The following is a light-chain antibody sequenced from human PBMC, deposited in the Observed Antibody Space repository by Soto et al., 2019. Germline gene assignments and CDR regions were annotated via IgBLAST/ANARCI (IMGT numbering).Light chain of an antibody. CDR1: QGNNNY. CDR3: QQYNSAPLT. V-gene: IGKV1-27*01. CDR2: AAS. Sequence: DIQMTQSPSSLSASEGDRVTITCRASQGNNNYLAWYQQKPGKVPKLLIYAASTLQSGVPSRFSGGGSETDSTLTISSLQPEDVATYYCQQYNSAPLTFGGGTKVEIK. J-gene: IGKJ4*01.